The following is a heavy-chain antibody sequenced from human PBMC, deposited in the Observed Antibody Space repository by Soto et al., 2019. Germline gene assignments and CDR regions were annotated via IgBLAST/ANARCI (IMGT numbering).Heavy chain of an antibody. D-gene: IGHD3-22*01. CDR1: GFSIISYY. V-gene: IGHV4-59*01. Sequence: PSETLSLTCTVSGFSIISYYWSWIRQPPGKGLEWIGYIYYSGSTNYNPSLKSRVTISVDTSKNQFSLKLSSVTAADTAVYYCAGRASRYYYDSSGYFDYWGQGTLVTVSS. CDR2: IYYSGST. J-gene: IGHJ4*02. CDR3: AGRASRYYYDSSGYFDY.